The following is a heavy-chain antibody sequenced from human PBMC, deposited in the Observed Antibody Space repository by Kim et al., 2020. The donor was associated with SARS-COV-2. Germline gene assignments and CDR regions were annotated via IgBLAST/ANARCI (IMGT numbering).Heavy chain of an antibody. J-gene: IGHJ5*02. D-gene: IGHD2-21*01. CDR2: IAPHSGDT. Sequence: ASVKVSCKASGYTFTDYYLHWVRQAPGQGPEWMGRIAPHSGDTKYAQNFRGRVTMTRDTSISTAYMELSRLTSDDTADYYCVRGAVPLQGEFWFDPWGQGSLVTVSS. V-gene: IGHV1-2*06. CDR3: VRGAVPLQGEFWFDP. CDR1: GYTFTDYY.